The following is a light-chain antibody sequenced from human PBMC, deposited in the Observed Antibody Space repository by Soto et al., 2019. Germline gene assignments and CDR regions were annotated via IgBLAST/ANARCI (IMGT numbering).Light chain of an antibody. CDR2: LGS. CDR3: MQALQTPPT. Sequence: DLVMTQSPLSLPVTPGEPASISCRSSQSLLHSNGYNYLDWYLQKPGQSPQLLIYLGSNRASGVPDRFSGSGSGTDFTLKISRVEAEDVGVYYCMQALQTPPTFGQGTKVEI. CDR1: QSLLHSNGYNY. V-gene: IGKV2-28*01. J-gene: IGKJ1*01.